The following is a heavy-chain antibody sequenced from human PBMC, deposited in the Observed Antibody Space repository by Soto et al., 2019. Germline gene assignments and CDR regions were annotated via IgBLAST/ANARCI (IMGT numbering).Heavy chain of an antibody. CDR3: ARVNGGYGDYVFDY. V-gene: IGHV3-64*01. J-gene: IGHJ4*02. CDR2: ISSNGGST. D-gene: IGHD4-17*01. CDR1: GFTFSSYA. Sequence: EVQLVESGGGLVQPGGSLRLSCAASGFTFSSYAMHWVRQAPGKGLEYVSAISSNGGSTYYANSVKGRFTISRDNSKNPLYLQMGSLRAEDMAVYYCARVNGGYGDYVFDYWGQGTLVTVSS.